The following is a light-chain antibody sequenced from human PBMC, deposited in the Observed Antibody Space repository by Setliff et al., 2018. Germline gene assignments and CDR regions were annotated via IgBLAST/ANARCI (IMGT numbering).Light chain of an antibody. Sequence: QSVLAQPPSASGSPGQSVTISCTGTSSDVSGYNYVSWYQQHPGKAPKLMIYEVSKRPSGVPDRFSGSKSGNTASLTVSGLQAEGEADYYCSSYEGSNNYVFGTGTKATVL. CDR2: EVS. J-gene: IGLJ1*01. CDR1: SSDVSGYNY. CDR3: SSYEGSNNYV. V-gene: IGLV2-8*01.